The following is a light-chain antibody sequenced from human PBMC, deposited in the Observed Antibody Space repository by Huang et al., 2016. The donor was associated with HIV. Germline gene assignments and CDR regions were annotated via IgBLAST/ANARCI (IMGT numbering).Light chain of an antibody. Sequence: EIVMAQSPATLSVSPGERVTLSCRASQSVTNNLAWYQQKPGQGPRLLSYGASSRATDIPARFSCSGSGTEFTLTISSLQSEDFGVYYCQQYHYWPPVTFGQGTRLEIK. CDR1: QSVTNN. J-gene: IGKJ5*01. V-gene: IGKV3-15*01. CDR2: GAS. CDR3: QQYHYWPPVT.